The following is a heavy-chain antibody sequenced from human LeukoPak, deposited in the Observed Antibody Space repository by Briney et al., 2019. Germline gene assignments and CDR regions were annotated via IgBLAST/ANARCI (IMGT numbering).Heavy chain of an antibody. CDR1: GSSISNGYY. CDR3: ARDQGVIEGYDY. V-gene: IGHV4-38-2*02. CDR2: IYHSGST. Sequence: SETLSLTCTVSGSSISNGYYWGWIRQPPGKGLEWIGSIYHSGSTYYNPSLKSRITISVDTSKNQFSLKLSSVTAADTAVYYCARDQGVIEGYDYWGQGTLVTVSS. J-gene: IGHJ4*02. D-gene: IGHD2/OR15-2a*01.